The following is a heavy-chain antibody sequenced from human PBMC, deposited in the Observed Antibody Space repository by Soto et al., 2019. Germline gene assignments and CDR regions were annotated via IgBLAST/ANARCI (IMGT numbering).Heavy chain of an antibody. CDR3: ARATGSSSEYYFDY. J-gene: IGHJ4*02. Sequence: QVQLQQWGAGLLSPSETLSLTCAVYGGSFSGYDWAWIRQSPGGGLEWIGEGNLSKTTDTASLECRATISLDTSKSHFSLNLTSVTAADTAVYYCARATGSSSEYYFDYWGQGTLVTVSS. CDR2: GNLSKT. CDR1: GGSFSGYD. D-gene: IGHD6-13*01. V-gene: IGHV4-34*04.